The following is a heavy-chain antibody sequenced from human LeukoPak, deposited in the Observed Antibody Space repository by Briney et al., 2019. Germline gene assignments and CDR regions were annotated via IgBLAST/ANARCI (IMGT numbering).Heavy chain of an antibody. J-gene: IGHJ6*03. V-gene: IGHV4-38-2*02. CDR1: GYSISSGYY. CDR3: ARVYYYYYYMDV. Sequence: KPSETLSLTCTVSGYSISSGYYWGWIRQPPGKGLQWIGSIYYSGSTYYNPSLKSRVTISVDTSKNQFSLKLSSVTAADTAVYFCARVYYYYYYMDVWGKGTTVTVSS. CDR2: IYYSGST.